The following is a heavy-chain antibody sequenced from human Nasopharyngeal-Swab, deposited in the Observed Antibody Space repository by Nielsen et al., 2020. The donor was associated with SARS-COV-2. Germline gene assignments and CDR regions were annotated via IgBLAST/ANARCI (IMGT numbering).Heavy chain of an antibody. CDR1: GYTFSSYW. J-gene: IGHJ4*02. V-gene: IGHV3-74*01. CDR3: TRDIGGKYGY. Sequence: GESLKISCTASGYTFSSYWMHWVRQVPGKGLVWVSRINIDGSVRDYADSVKGRFTISRDSARNTLYLQMNSLRGDDTAVYYCTRDIGGKYGYWGQVNLVTVSS. CDR2: INIDGSVR. D-gene: IGHD4-23*01.